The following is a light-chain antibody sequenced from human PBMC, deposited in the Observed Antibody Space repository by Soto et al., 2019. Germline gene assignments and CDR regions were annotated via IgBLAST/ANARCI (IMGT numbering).Light chain of an antibody. CDR1: NSNIGSEY. V-gene: IGLV1-51*01. CDR3: GTWDGSLSAGV. Sequence: QSVLTQPPSVSAAPGQKVTISCSGSNSNIGSEYVSWYQQLPGTAPKLLIYDNNKRPSGIPARFSGSKSGTSATLVITGLQTGDEADYYCGTWDGSLSAGVFGGGTKLTVL. CDR2: DNN. J-gene: IGLJ3*02.